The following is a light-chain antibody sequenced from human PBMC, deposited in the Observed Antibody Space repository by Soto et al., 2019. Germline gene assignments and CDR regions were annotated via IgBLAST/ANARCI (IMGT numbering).Light chain of an antibody. J-gene: IGKJ2*01. CDR1: QSLLDSDDGNTY. CDR2: TLS. CDR3: QQYYSTPYT. Sequence: DIVMTQTPLSLPVTPGEPASISCRSSQSLLDSDDGNTYLDWYLQKPGQSPQLLIYTLSYRASGVTDRFSGSGSGTDFTLTISSLQAEDVAVYYCQQYYSTPYTFGQGTKLEIK. V-gene: IGKV2-40*01.